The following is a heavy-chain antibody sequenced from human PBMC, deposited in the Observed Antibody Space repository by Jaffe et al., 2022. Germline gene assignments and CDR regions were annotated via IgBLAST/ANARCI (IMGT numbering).Heavy chain of an antibody. J-gene: IGHJ4*02. CDR2: ISSSGSTI. V-gene: IGHV3-48*03. CDR1: GFTFSSYE. D-gene: IGHD2-15*01. CDR3: ARGGYCSGGSCYFIPSSALGY. Sequence: EVQLVESGGGLVQPGGSLRLSCAASGFTFSSYEMNWVRQAPGKGLEWVSYISSSGSTIYYADSVKGRFTISRDNAKNSLYLQMNSLRAEDTAVYYCARGGYCSGGSCYFIPSSALGYWGQGTLVTVSS.